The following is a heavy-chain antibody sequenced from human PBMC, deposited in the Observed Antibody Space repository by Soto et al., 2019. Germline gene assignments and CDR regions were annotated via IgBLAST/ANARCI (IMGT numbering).Heavy chain of an antibody. D-gene: IGHD6-13*01. J-gene: IGHJ5*02. CDR3: ARWGSRGPGRRESWFDP. Sequence: EVQLVQSGAEVKKPGESLKISCKGSGYTFTNYWIGWVRQMPGKGLEWMGIIYPGDSDIRYSPSFQGQVTISADESNSTAYLQWSSLKASDTAMYYCARWGSRGPGRRESWFDPWGQGTLVTVSS. CDR2: IYPGDSDI. V-gene: IGHV5-51*03. CDR1: GYTFTNYW.